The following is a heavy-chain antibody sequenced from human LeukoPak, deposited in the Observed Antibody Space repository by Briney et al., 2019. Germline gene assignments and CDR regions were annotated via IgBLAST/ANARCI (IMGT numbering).Heavy chain of an antibody. J-gene: IGHJ5*02. CDR1: GYTFTGYY. CDR2: INPNSGGT. Sequence: GASVKVSCKASGYTFTGYYMHWVRQAPGQGLEWMGWINPNSGGTNYAQKFQGRVTMTRDTSISTAYMELSRLRSDDTAVYYCARDGSSSWTNWFDPWGQGTLVTVSS. CDR3: ARDGSSSWTNWFDP. D-gene: IGHD6-13*01. V-gene: IGHV1-2*02.